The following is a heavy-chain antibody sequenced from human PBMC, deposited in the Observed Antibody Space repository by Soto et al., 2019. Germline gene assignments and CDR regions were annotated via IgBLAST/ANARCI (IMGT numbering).Heavy chain of an antibody. Sequence: EVQLVESGGGLVQPGRSLRLSCAASGFTFDDYAMHWVRQAPGKGLEWVSGISWNSGSIGYADSVKGRFTISRDNAKNSLYLQMNSLRDEDTALYYCAKVPYPYSCGWYYFDYWGQGTPVIVSS. V-gene: IGHV3-9*01. D-gene: IGHD6-19*01. J-gene: IGHJ4*02. CDR1: GFTFDDYA. CDR3: AKVPYPYSCGWYYFDY. CDR2: ISWNSGSI.